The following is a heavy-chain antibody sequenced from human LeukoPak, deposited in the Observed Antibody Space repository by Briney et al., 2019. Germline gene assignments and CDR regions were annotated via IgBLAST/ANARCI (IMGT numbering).Heavy chain of an antibody. J-gene: IGHJ6*03. CDR2: MNPNSGNT. Sequence: ASVKVSCKASGYTFTSYDINWVRQATGHGPEWMGWMNPNSGNTGYAQNFQGRVTITRNTSISTAYMELSSLRSEDTAVYYCARVFGPAAIKARRKTNYYYYMDVWGKGTTVTVSS. CDR3: ARVFGPAAIKARRKTNYYYYMDV. D-gene: IGHD2-2*01. V-gene: IGHV1-8*02. CDR1: GYTFTSYD.